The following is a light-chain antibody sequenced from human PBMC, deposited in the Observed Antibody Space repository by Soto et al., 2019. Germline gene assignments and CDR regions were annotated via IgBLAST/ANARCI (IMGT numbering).Light chain of an antibody. J-gene: IGKJ5*01. CDR1: QSITSSY. CDR3: QQYGTSLIT. CDR2: GAS. Sequence: TVLTQSPGTLSLSPGERATLSCRASQSITSSYLAWYQQKPGQAPRLLISGASSRATGIPDRFSGSGSGTDFTLTISRLEPEDVAVYYCQQYGTSLITFGQGTRLEI. V-gene: IGKV3-20*01.